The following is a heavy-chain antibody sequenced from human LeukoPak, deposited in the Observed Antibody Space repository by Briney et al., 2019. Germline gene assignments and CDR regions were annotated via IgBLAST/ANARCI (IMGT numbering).Heavy chain of an antibody. Sequence: GGSLRLSCAASGFTFSSYAMSWVRQAPGKGLEWVSVISGSDGATYYADSVKGRFTISRDNSKNTLYLQMNSLRADDTAVYYCAKALNYGSGSFLDWGQGTLVTVSS. CDR2: ISGSDGAT. V-gene: IGHV3-23*01. CDR1: GFTFSSYA. D-gene: IGHD3-10*01. CDR3: AKALNYGSGSFLD. J-gene: IGHJ4*02.